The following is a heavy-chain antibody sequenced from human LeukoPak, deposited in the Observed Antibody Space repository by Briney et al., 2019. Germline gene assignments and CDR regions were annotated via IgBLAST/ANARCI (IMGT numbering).Heavy chain of an antibody. Sequence: GGSLRLSCAASGFTFSTFGMNWARQAPGKGLEWVASINHNGNVNYYVDSVKGRFTISRDNAKNSLYLQMSNLRAEDTAVYFCARGGGLDVWGQGATVTVSS. CDR1: GFTFSTFG. CDR3: ARGGGLDV. J-gene: IGHJ6*02. CDR2: INHNGNVN. V-gene: IGHV3-7*03. D-gene: IGHD3-16*01.